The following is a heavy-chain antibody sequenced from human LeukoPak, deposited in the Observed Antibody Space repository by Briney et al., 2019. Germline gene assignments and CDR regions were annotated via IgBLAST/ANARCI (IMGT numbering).Heavy chain of an antibody. CDR3: ARHYYDSSGYYYRESY. CDR1: GFTFSSYS. D-gene: IGHD3-22*01. J-gene: IGHJ4*02. V-gene: IGHV3-21*01. CDR2: ISSSSSYI. Sequence: GGSLRLSCAASGFTFSSYSMNWVRQAPGKGLEWVSSISSSSSYIYYADSVKGRFTISRDNAKNSLYLQMNSLRAEDTAVYYCARHYYDSSGYYYRESYWGQGTLVTVSS.